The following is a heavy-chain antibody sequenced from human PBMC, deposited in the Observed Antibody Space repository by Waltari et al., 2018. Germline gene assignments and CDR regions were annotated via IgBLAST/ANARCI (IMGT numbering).Heavy chain of an antibody. Sequence: QVQLVQSGAAVKKPGSSVKVSCKASGGTFSSYAISWVRQAPGQGLEWMGGIIPIFGTANYAKKFKGRVTITADESTSTAYLELSSLRSEDTAVYYCAREYCSSTSCYLVRPKTNWFDPWGQGTLVTVSS. CDR1: GGTFSSYA. V-gene: IGHV1-69*01. D-gene: IGHD2-2*01. J-gene: IGHJ5*02. CDR3: AREYCSSTSCYLVRPKTNWFDP. CDR2: IIPIFGTA.